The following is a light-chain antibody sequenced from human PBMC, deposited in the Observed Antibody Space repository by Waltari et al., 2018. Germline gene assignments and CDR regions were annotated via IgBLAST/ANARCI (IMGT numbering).Light chain of an antibody. J-gene: IGLJ3*02. CDR1: NSDIGGYNY. V-gene: IGLV2-14*03. Sequence: QSALAQPASVSGSPGQTVTIPCTGTNSDIGGYNYVSWYQHLPGRAPPLTIHDVPVRPSGVSGRFSGSKSGATAALTISGLQAEDEADYYCSSYTGSQTLVFGGGTKVTVL. CDR2: DVP. CDR3: SSYTGSQTLV.